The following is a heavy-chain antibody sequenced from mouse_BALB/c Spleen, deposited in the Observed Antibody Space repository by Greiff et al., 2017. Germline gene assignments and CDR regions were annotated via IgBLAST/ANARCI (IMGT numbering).Heavy chain of an antibody. CDR1: GFTFSSYG. CDR3: ARQEVRPRVYYFDY. CDR2: ISSGGSYT. J-gene: IGHJ2*01. Sequence: EVQLVESGGDLVKPGGSLKLSCAASGFTFSSYGMSWVRQTPDKRLEWVATISSGGSYTYYPDSVKGRFTISRDNAKNTLYLQMSSLKSEDTAMYYCARQEVRPRVYYFDYWGQGTTLTVSS. D-gene: IGHD2-14*01. V-gene: IGHV5-6*01.